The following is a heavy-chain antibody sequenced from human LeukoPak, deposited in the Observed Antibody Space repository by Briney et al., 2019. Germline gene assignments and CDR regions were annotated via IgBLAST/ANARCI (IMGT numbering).Heavy chain of an antibody. CDR1: GYTFSRYY. CDR3: ARDQSRDIRVDFDY. Sequence: GASVKVSCKAAGYTFSRYYVHWVRQAPGQGLEWMGWIDGGNGDTRFSQKFQDRVSFTRDTFATTVYMELTSLRSEDTAVYYCARDQSRDIRVDFDYWGQGTLVIVSS. CDR2: IDGGNGDT. V-gene: IGHV1-3*01. J-gene: IGHJ4*02. D-gene: IGHD5-24*01.